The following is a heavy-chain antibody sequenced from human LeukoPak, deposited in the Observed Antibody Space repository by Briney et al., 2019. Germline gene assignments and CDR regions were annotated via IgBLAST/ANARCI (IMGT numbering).Heavy chain of an antibody. J-gene: IGHJ4*02. Sequence: PGGSLRLSCAASGFTFSSYAMSWVRQAPGKGLEWVSAISGSGGSTYYADSVKGRFTISRDNSKNTLYLQMNSLRAEDTAVYYCAKDLRGYSGRNPFDYWGQGTLVTVSS. D-gene: IGHD5-12*01. CDR2: ISGSGGST. CDR1: GFTFSSYA. V-gene: IGHV3-23*01. CDR3: AKDLRGYSGRNPFDY.